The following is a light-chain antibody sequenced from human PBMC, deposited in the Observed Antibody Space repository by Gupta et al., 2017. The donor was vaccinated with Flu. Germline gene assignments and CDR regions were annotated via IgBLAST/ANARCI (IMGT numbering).Light chain of an antibody. CDR1: ETLSTY. Sequence: DIQMTQSPSTLSASVGDRVILTCRASETLSTYLAWYQQSPGKVPKLLIYLASTLENGVPSRFSGSGSGTEFTLTISALQPDDFATYYCQQYNRFPYTFGQGTKLEI. CDR2: LAS. J-gene: IGKJ2*01. V-gene: IGKV1-5*03. CDR3: QQYNRFPYT.